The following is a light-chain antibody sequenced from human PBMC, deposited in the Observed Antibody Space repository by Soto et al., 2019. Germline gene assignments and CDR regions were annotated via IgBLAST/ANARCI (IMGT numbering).Light chain of an antibody. CDR2: GAS. J-gene: IGKJ5*01. CDR3: QQANSFPIT. V-gene: IGKV1-12*01. Sequence: EIQMTQSPSSVSASVGDRVTITCRASQGISTWLAWYQQKAGKAPNLLIYGASNLHSGVPSRFSGSGSGTNFTLTISSLQPEDFATYYCQQANSFPITFRQGTRLEIK. CDR1: QGISTW.